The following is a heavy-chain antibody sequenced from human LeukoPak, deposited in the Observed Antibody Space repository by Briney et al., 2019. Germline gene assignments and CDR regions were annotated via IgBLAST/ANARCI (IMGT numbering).Heavy chain of an antibody. V-gene: IGHV3-7*01. CDR3: ARTIIASAGLDY. Sequence: GGSLRLSCAGSGFGFGRYWMGWVRQAPGKGLEWVANIKEDGTEKFYGGSVEGRFAISRDNARNSLYLHMNSLRAEDTGVYYCARTIIASAGLDYWGQGTLVTVSS. CDR1: GFGFGRYW. CDR2: IKEDGTEK. D-gene: IGHD6-13*01. J-gene: IGHJ4*02.